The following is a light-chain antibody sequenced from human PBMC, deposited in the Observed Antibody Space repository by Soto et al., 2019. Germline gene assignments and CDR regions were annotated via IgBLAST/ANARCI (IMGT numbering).Light chain of an antibody. CDR3: TSLAPGGIYV. Sequence: QSALTQLAPVSGSPGQSITISCSGTSSNIGAYDLVSWYQQHPGRAPKLIIYEVSHRFSGLSYRSSGSKSGNTAPLTISGLQAEGEGDYYCTSLAPGGIYVFGRGTKVTV. V-gene: IGLV2-14*03. CDR2: EVS. J-gene: IGLJ1*01. CDR1: SSNIGAYDL.